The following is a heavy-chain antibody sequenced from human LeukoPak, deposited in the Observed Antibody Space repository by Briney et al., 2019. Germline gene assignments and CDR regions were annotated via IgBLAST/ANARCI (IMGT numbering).Heavy chain of an antibody. V-gene: IGHV1-18*01. Sequence: ASVKVSCKASGYTFSNYAINWVRQAPGQGLEWMGWISTYNGNTNYAQKLQDRVTMTTDTSTSTAYMELRSLRSDDTAMYYCARAGKTYSSSSAAFDIWGQGTMVTVSS. CDR2: ISTYNGNT. CDR3: ARAGKTYSSSSAAFDI. CDR1: GYTFSNYA. J-gene: IGHJ3*02. D-gene: IGHD6-6*01.